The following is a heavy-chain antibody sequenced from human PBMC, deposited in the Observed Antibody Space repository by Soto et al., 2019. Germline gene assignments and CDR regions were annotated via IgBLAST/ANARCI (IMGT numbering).Heavy chain of an antibody. CDR3: AREKMIDDFGLGSFDY. CDR2: ISGYNGKT. J-gene: IGHJ4*02. D-gene: IGHD3-10*01. CDR1: GYTFTSFG. Sequence: QVQLVQSGPEVKKPGASVKVSCKASGYTFTSFGVSWLRQAPGQGPEWMGWISGYNGKTKYTQKVQGRVTLTTDTSTATAHLELRRPRSGDAAVEFWAREKMIDDFGLGSFDYWGQGTVVTVSS. V-gene: IGHV1-18*04.